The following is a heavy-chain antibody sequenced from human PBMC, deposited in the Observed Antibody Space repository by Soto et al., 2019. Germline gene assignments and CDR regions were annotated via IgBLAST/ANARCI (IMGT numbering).Heavy chain of an antibody. Sequence: QVQLVQSGAEVKKPGASVRVSCMASGYTFTDNYIHWVRQAPGQGLEWMGWNNPNSGATNYAQKFEGRVHMARDTSITTAYMELSKQRSDDTAVYYCARDGKYWDIGPAPPDFYGMDVWGQGTTVTVSS. CDR2: NNPNSGAT. J-gene: IGHJ6*01. CDR3: ARDGKYWDIGPAPPDFYGMDV. D-gene: IGHD2-15*01. CDR1: GYTFTDNY. V-gene: IGHV1-2*02.